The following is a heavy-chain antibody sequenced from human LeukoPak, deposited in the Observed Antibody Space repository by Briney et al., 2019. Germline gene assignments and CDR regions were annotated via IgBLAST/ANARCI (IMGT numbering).Heavy chain of an antibody. J-gene: IGHJ4*02. CDR1: GGSISSSSYY. CDR2: IYYSGST. Sequence: PSETLSLTCTVSGGSISSSSYYWGWIRQPPGKGLEWIGSIYYSGSTYYNPSLKSRVTISVDTSKNQFSLKLSSVTAADTAVYYCARGRYYYDSSGSLYYFDYWGQGTLVTVSS. CDR3: ARGRYYYDSSGSLYYFDY. V-gene: IGHV4-39*07. D-gene: IGHD3-22*01.